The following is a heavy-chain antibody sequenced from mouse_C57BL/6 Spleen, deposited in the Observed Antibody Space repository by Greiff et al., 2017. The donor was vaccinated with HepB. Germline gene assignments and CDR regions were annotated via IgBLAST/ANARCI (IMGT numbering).Heavy chain of an antibody. V-gene: IGHV1-82*01. D-gene: IGHD1-1*01. J-gene: IGHJ2*01. Sequence: VQLQQSGPELVKPGASVKISCKASGYAFSSSWMNWVKQRPGKGLEWIGRIYPGDGDTTYNGKFKGKATLTADKSSSTAYMQLSSLTSEDSAVYFCARQAHYYGSSPYYFDYWGQGTTLTVSS. CDR3: ARQAHYYGSSPYYFDY. CDR1: GYAFSSSW. CDR2: IYPGDGDT.